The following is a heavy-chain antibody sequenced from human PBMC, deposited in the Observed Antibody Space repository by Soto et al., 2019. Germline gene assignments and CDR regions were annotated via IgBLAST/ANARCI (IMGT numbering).Heavy chain of an antibody. CDR1: GGSIRSDDYY. V-gene: IGHV4-30-4*01. CDR2: IFYSGNT. D-gene: IGHD2-15*01. CDR3: AGASAYTAADLDY. Sequence: SETLSLTCTVSGGSIRSDDYYWCWIRQPPGKGLEWIGNIFYSGNTHYNPALSSRLSISLDTSKNQFSLKLTSVTVADTAQYYCAGASAYTAADLDYWGQGTLVTVSS. J-gene: IGHJ4*02.